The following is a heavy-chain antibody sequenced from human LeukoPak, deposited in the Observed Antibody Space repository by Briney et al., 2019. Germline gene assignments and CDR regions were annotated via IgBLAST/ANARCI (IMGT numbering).Heavy chain of an antibody. CDR2: IYTSGST. J-gene: IGHJ6*03. V-gene: IGHV4-61*02. D-gene: IGHD6-19*01. CDR3: ARVAASTPSLYYYYYMDV. Sequence: SETLSLTCTVSGNSISSGDNYWSWIRQPAGKGLEWIGRIYTSGSTNYNPSLKSRVTISGDTSKNQFSLKLSSVTAADTAVYYCARVAASTPSLYYYYYMDVWGKGTTVTVSS. CDR1: GNSISSGDNY.